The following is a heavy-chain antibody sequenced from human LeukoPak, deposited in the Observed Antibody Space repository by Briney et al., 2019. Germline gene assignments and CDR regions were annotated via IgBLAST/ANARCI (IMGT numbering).Heavy chain of an antibody. Sequence: GGSLRLSCAASGFTVSSNYMSWVRQAPGKGLEWVSVIYSGGSTYYADSVKGRFTISRDNSKNTLYLQMNSLRAEDTAVYYCAGDRGAIYYYGMDVWGQGTTVTVSS. CDR1: GFTVSSNY. V-gene: IGHV3-66*01. J-gene: IGHJ6*02. CDR2: IYSGGST. D-gene: IGHD4/OR15-4a*01. CDR3: AGDRGAIYYYGMDV.